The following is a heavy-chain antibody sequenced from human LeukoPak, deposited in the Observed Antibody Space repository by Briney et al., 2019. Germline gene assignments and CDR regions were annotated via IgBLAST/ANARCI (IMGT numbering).Heavy chain of an antibody. V-gene: IGHV3-13*01. CDR1: GFTFSSYD. CDR3: ARAPPYSSASWGYYGMDV. J-gene: IGHJ6*02. Sequence: GGSLRLSCAASGFTFSSYDMHWVRQTTGKGLEWVSSIGIAGDTYYPGSVKGRFTISRENAKNSLYLQMNSLRAGDTAVYYCARAPPYSSASWGYYGMDVWGQGTTVTVS. D-gene: IGHD6-6*01. CDR2: IGIAGDT.